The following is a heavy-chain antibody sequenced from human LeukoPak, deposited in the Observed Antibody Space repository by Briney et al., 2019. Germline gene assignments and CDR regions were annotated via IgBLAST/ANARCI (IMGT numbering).Heavy chain of an antibody. CDR2: IYYSGST. J-gene: IGHJ6*03. CDR3: AREVKSGSYTSYYYYYMDV. D-gene: IGHD1-26*01. Sequence: SETLSLTCTVSGGSISSYYWSWIRQPPGKGLERIGYIYYSGSTNYNPSLKSRVTISVDTSKNQFSLKLSSVTTADTAVYYCAREVKSGSYTSYYYYYMDVWGKGTTDTVSS. CDR1: GGSISSYY. V-gene: IGHV4-59*01.